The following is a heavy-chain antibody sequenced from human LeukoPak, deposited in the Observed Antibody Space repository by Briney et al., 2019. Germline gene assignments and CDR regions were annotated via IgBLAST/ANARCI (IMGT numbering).Heavy chain of an antibody. CDR1: GFTFNNYA. V-gene: IGHV3-23*01. Sequence: GGSLRLSCAASGFTFNNYAMTWVRQAPGKGLEWVSVINGGGSSYYADSVKGRFTVSRDNSKNTLSLQMNSLRDEDTAVHYRAKGQGYNYGDSIDYWGQGTLVTVSS. D-gene: IGHD5-18*01. CDR2: INGGGSS. J-gene: IGHJ4*02. CDR3: AKGQGYNYGDSIDY.